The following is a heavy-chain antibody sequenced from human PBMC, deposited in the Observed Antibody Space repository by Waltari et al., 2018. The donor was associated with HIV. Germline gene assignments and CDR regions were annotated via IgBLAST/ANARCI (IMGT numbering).Heavy chain of an antibody. D-gene: IGHD3-22*01. V-gene: IGHV3-30-3*01. J-gene: IGHJ3*02. CDR2: ISFDGSSA. CDR3: ARDSLYSDSSGYYFRPFDM. Sequence: QDQLVESGGGVVQPGRSLRLPCAASGFPFSRYAMHWVRQAPGKGLEWVAVISFDGSSAYYADSVKGRFTISKDNPKNTLYLQMKSLITEDTAVYFCARDSLYSDSSGYYFRPFDMWGQGTMVTVSS. CDR1: GFPFSRYA.